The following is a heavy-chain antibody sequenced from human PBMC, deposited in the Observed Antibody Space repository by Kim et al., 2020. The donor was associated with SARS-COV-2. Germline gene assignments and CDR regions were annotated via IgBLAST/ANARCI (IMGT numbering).Heavy chain of an antibody. V-gene: IGHV3-23*01. Sequence: YAVSVKGRFTMSRDNSKNTLYLQMSSLRAEETAVYCCAIGVGWELLSFGYWGQGTLVTVSS. D-gene: IGHD1-26*01. CDR3: AIGVGWELLSFGY. J-gene: IGHJ4*02.